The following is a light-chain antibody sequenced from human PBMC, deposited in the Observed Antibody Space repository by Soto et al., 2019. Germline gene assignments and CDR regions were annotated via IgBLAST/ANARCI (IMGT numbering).Light chain of an antibody. CDR3: QSYDNTLKGCV. J-gene: IGLJ1*01. CDR2: GNT. CDR1: SSNIGADYE. Sequence: QSVLTQPHSVSGAPGQRVIISCTGGSSNIGADYEVHWYQQLPGTAPKLLIYGNTNRPSGVPDRFSGSKSGSSASLAITGLQAEDEAEYYCQSYDNTLKGCVFGTGTKVTVL. V-gene: IGLV1-40*01.